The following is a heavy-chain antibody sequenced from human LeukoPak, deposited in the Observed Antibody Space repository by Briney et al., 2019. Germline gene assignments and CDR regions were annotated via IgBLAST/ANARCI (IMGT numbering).Heavy chain of an antibody. CDR2: IYYSGST. V-gene: IGHV4-39*07. J-gene: IGHJ4*02. D-gene: IGHD1-26*01. Sequence: SETLSLTCTVSGGSVSSSSYYWGWIRQPPGKGLEWIGSIYYSGSTYYNPSLKSRVTISVDTSKNQFSLKLSSVTAADTAVYYCARDIRRGSYYDYWGQGTLVTVSS. CDR1: GGSVSSSSYY. CDR3: ARDIRRGSYYDY.